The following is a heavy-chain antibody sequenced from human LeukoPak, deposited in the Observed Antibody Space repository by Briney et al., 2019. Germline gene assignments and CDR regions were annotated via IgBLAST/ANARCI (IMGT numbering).Heavy chain of an antibody. CDR1: GFTFSNYG. D-gene: IGHD6-13*01. V-gene: IGHV3-30*02. Sequence: PGGSLRLSCAASGFTFSNYGIHWVRQAPGKGLEWVAFIRYDATDKYYADSVRGRFTIYRDNSRNTVYLEMNNLRTEDTAVYYCAKSPYRGGSSWTEFDYWGQGTLVTVSS. J-gene: IGHJ4*02. CDR2: IRYDATDK. CDR3: AKSPYRGGSSWTEFDY.